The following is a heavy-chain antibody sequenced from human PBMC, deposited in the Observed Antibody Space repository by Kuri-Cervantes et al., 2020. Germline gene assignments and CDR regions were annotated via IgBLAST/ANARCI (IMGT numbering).Heavy chain of an antibody. Sequence: GGSLRLSCAVSGLTVSNTYMSWVRQAPGKGLEWVSSISSSNSYIYYADSVKGRFTISRDNAKNSLYLQMNSLRAEDTAVYYCARVRVAVAGIIDYWGQGTLVTVSS. CDR1: GLTVSNTY. CDR3: ARVRVAVAGIIDY. V-gene: IGHV3-21*01. J-gene: IGHJ4*02. D-gene: IGHD6-19*01. CDR2: ISSSNSYI.